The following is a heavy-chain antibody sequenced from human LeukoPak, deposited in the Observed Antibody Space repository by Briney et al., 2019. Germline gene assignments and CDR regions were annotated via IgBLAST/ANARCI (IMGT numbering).Heavy chain of an antibody. J-gene: IGHJ4*02. V-gene: IGHV5-51*01. CDR1: GYSFTTYW. D-gene: IGHD2-2*01. CDR2: IYPVDSAS. Sequence: GESLKISCKGSGYSFTTYWIGWVRQMPGKGLEWMGIIYPVDSASRYSPSFQGQVTISADKSISTAYLQWTSLKASDTAMCYCARLGGGYCSATSCYCDYWGQGTLVTVSS. CDR3: ARLGGGYCSATSCYCDY.